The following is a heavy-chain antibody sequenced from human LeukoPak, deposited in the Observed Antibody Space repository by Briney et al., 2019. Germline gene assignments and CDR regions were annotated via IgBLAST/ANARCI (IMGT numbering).Heavy chain of an antibody. V-gene: IGHV4-38-2*02. CDR2: IYHSGST. J-gene: IGHJ4*02. CDR1: GYSISSGYY. CDR3: ARDPGAI. Sequence: SETLSLTCTVSGYSISSGYYWGWIRQPPGKGLEWIGSIYHSGSTYYNPSLKSRVTISVDTSKNQFSLKLSSVTAADTAVYYCARDPGAIWGQGTLVTVSS. D-gene: IGHD4/OR15-4a*01.